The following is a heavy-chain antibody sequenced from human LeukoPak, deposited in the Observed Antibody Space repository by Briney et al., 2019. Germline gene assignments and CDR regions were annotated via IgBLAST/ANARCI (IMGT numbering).Heavy chain of an antibody. CDR2: INAGNGNT. J-gene: IGHJ4*02. V-gene: IGHV1-3*01. Sequence: ASVKVSCKASGYTFTSYAMHWVRQAPGQRLEWMGWINAGNGNTKYSQKFQGRVTMTRDTSTSTVYMELSSLRSEDTAVYYCAGDLTISLPGYWGQGTLVTVSS. CDR1: GYTFTSYA. CDR3: AGDLTISLPGY. D-gene: IGHD3-3*01.